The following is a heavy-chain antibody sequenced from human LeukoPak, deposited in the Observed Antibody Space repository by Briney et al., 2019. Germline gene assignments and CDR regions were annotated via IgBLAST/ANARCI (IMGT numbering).Heavy chain of an antibody. CDR1: GYTFTSYD. J-gene: IGHJ4*02. CDR3: ARDTRSSCDY. CDR2: ISAYNGNT. V-gene: IGHV1-18*01. D-gene: IGHD6-13*01. Sequence: ASVKVSCKASGYTFTSYDINWVRQATGQGLEWMGWISAYNGNTNYAQKLQGRVTMTTDTSTGTAYMELRSLRSDDTAVYYCARDTRSSCDYWGQGTLVTVSS.